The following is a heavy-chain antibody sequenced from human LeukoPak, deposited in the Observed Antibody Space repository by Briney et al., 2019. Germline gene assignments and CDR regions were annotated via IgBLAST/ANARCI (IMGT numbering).Heavy chain of an antibody. D-gene: IGHD6-13*01. J-gene: IGHJ4*02. V-gene: IGHV3-23*01. CDR1: GFSFSSYA. CDR3: AKGTPGSSWYEVFY. CDR2: ISGGDSST. Sequence: GGSLRLSCAASGFSFSSYAMSWVRQAPGKGLECVSGISGGDSSTYYADSVKGRFTISRDNSKNTLYLQMNSLRAEDTAVYYCAKGTPGSSWYEVFYWGQGTLVTVSS.